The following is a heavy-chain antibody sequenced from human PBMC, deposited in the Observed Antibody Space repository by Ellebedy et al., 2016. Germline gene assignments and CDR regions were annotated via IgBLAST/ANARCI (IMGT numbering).Heavy chain of an antibody. J-gene: IGHJ4*02. V-gene: IGHV3-23*01. CDR2: ISAGSDTT. CDR3: RQGHYADL. Sequence: GGSLRLSXTASGLHFNTFFMSWVRQAPGTGLEWVATISAGSDTTRLADSVKGRFTISRDSSKNSVYLRMNNLRVEDTAVYYCRQGHYADLWGQGTLVTVSS. D-gene: IGHD4-17*01. CDR1: GLHFNTFF.